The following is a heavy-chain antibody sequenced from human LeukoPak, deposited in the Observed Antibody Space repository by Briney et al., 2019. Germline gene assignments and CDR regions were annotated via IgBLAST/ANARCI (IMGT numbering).Heavy chain of an antibody. CDR1: GFTFSSYS. J-gene: IGHJ6*03. CDR3: ARDGPFWSGYPYRNYYYYYMDV. Sequence: GGSLRLSCAASGFTFSSYSMNWVRQAPGKGLEWVAIISYDGSNEYYADSVKGRFAISRDNSKNTLYLQMNSLRAEDTAVYYCARDGPFWSGYPYRNYYYYYMDVWGKGTTVTVSS. D-gene: IGHD3-3*01. V-gene: IGHV3-30*03. CDR2: ISYDGSNE.